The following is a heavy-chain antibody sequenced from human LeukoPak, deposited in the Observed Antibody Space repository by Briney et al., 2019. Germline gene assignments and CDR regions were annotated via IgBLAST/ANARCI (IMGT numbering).Heavy chain of an antibody. V-gene: IGHV4-39*07. D-gene: IGHD3-22*01. J-gene: IGHJ4*02. CDR3: ARAYYDSRGYYHNFDY. CDR1: GGSISSNSYY. Sequence: SETLSLTCTVSGGSISSNSYYWGWMRQTPGRGLEWIGSIYYSGSTYYNPSLKSRVTISVDTSKNQFSLKLNSVTAADTAVYYCARAYYDSRGYYHNFDYWGQGTLATVSS. CDR2: IYYSGST.